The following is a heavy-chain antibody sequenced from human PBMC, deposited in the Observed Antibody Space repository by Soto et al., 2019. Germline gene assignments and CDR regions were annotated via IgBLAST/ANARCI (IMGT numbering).Heavy chain of an antibody. Sequence: QVQLVQSGAEVKKSGSSVKVSCKASGGTFSSYAISWVRQAPGQGLEWMGGIIPIFGTANYAQTFQGRVTITADESTSTAYMELSSLRSEDTAVYYCASLARGRAVRGSGPYYFDYWGQGTLVTVSS. CDR1: GGTFSSYA. V-gene: IGHV1-69*01. CDR2: IIPIFGTA. CDR3: ASLARGRAVRGSGPYYFDY. J-gene: IGHJ4*02. D-gene: IGHD3-10*01.